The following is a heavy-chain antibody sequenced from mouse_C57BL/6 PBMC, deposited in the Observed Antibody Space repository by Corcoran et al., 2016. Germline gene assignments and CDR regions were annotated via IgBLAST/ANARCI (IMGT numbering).Heavy chain of an antibody. CDR2: INTYSGVP. CDR1: GYTFTTYG. Sequence: QIQLVQSGPELKKPGETVKISCKASGYTFTTYGMSWVKQAPGKGLKWMGWINTYSGVPTYADDFKGRFAFSLETSASTAYLQINNLKNEDTATYFCARFTTVVPYYFDYCGQGTTLAVSS. V-gene: IGHV9-3*01. D-gene: IGHD1-1*01. CDR3: ARFTTVVPYYFDY. J-gene: IGHJ2*01.